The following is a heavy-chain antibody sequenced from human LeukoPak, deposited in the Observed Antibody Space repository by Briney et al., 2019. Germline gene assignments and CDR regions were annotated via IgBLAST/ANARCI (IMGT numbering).Heavy chain of an antibody. Sequence: PGGSPRLSCAASGFTFSSYGRHWGRQAPGKRLQWVAVISYDGSNKYYADSVKGRFTISRDNSKNTLYLQMNSLRAEDTAVYYCAKDWDYYGMDVWGQGTTVSVSS. J-gene: IGHJ6*02. CDR2: ISYDGSNK. CDR3: AKDWDYYGMDV. V-gene: IGHV3-30*18. D-gene: IGHD3-16*01. CDR1: GFTFSSYG.